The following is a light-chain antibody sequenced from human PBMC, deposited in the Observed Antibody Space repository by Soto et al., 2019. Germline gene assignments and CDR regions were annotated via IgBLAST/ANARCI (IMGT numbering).Light chain of an antibody. V-gene: IGKV1-39*01. CDR1: QPISTY. J-gene: IGKJ2*01. CDR2: AAS. Sequence: DVQMTQSPFFLSTSVGDTVAITCRASQPISTYLNWYQHKPGKAPKLLISAASILQPGVPSRFSGSGSGTHFTLTISSLLSDDCATYFCHQTYTTPLYTFGQGTHLDI. CDR3: HQTYTTPLYT.